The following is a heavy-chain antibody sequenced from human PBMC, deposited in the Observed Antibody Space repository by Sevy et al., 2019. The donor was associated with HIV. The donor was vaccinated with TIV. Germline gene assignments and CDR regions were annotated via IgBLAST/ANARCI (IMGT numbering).Heavy chain of an antibody. J-gene: IGHJ4*02. CDR3: ARDQAESSSTGGLDS. Sequence: SETLSLTCSVSGASVSSGSFFWTWIRQAPGKGLEWIGYIDYSGSTNYNPSLKSRVTFSVDTSKNQFSLKLRSVTAADTAVYYCARDQAESSSTGGLDSWGAGALVAVSS. V-gene: IGHV4-61*01. CDR2: IDYSGST. CDR1: GASVSSGSFF. D-gene: IGHD6-6*01.